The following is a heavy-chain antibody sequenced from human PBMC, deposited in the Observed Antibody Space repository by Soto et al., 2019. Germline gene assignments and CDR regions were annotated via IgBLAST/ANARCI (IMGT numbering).Heavy chain of an antibody. CDR3: ARDRADYYYGSGPFDP. V-gene: IGHV3-30-3*01. Sequence: QVQLVESGGGVVQPGRSLRLSCAASGFTFSSYAMHWVRQAPGKGLEWVAVISYDGNKKYYADSVKGRFTISRDNSKNTPYLQMNSLRADDTAVYYCARDRADYYYGSGPFDPWGQGTLVTVSS. CDR1: GFTFSSYA. D-gene: IGHD3-10*01. CDR2: ISYDGNKK. J-gene: IGHJ5*02.